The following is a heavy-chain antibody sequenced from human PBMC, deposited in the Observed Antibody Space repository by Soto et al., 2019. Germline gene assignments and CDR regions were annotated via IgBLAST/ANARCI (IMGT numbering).Heavy chain of an antibody. Sequence: GGSLRLSCAASGFTFSSYAMHWVRQAPGKGLEWVAVISYDGSNKYYADSVKGRFTISRDNSKNTLYLQMNSLRAEDTAVYYCAKVGYSGSYFDYWGQGTLVTSPQ. D-gene: IGHD1-26*01. V-gene: IGHV3-30-3*01. CDR3: AKVGYSGSYFDY. J-gene: IGHJ4*02. CDR1: GFTFSSYA. CDR2: ISYDGSNK.